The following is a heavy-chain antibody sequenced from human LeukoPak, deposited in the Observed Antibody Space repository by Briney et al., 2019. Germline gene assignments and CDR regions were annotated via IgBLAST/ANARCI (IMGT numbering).Heavy chain of an antibody. J-gene: IGHJ4*02. CDR2: ISAYNGNT. V-gene: IGHV1-18*01. CDR1: GYTFTSYG. CDR3: ARAFPGGYGDYYFDY. Sequence: APVKVSCKASGYTFTSYGISWVRQAPGQGLEWMGWISAYNGNTNYAQKLQGRVTMTTDTSTSTAYMELRSLRSDDTAVYYCARAFPGGYGDYYFDYWGQGTLVTVSS. D-gene: IGHD4-17*01.